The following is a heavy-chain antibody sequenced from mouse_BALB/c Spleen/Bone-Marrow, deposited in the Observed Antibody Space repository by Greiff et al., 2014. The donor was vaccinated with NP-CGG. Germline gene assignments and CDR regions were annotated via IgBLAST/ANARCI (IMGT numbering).Heavy chain of an antibody. Sequence: VQLKESGAVLARPGASVKMSCKASGYTFTSYWVHWGKKRPGKDLEWIGAIYPGNSDTSYNQKFKGKAKLTAVTSTSTAYMELSSLTNEDSAVYYCTSDYDDYWGQGTTLTVSS. V-gene: IGHV1-5*01. CDR3: TSDYDDY. CDR2: IYPGNSDT. CDR1: GYTFTSYW. D-gene: IGHD2-4*01. J-gene: IGHJ2*01.